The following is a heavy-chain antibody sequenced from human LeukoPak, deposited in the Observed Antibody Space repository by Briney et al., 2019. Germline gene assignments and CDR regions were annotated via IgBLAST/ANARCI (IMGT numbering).Heavy chain of an antibody. CDR3: AREAMYYYDSSGYHLDY. J-gene: IGHJ4*02. V-gene: IGHV3-9*01. Sequence: PGGSLRLSCAASGFTFDDYAMHWVRQAPGKGLEWVSGISWNSGSIGYADSVKGRFTISRDNAKNSLYLQMNSLRAEDTAVYYCAREAMYYYDSSGYHLDYWGQGTLVTVSS. D-gene: IGHD3-22*01. CDR2: ISWNSGSI. CDR1: GFTFDDYA.